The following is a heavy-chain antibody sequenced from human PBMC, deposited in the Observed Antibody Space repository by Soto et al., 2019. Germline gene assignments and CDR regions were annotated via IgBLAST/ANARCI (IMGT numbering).Heavy chain of an antibody. CDR3: ARDRRVTMVRGVSPPQRGMDV. CDR1: GYTFTSYG. CDR2: ISSYNGNT. V-gene: IGHV1-18*01. Sequence: QVQLVQSGAEVKKPGASVKVSCKASGYTFTSYGITWVRQAPGQGLEWMGWISSYNGNTNYAQKLQARVTITTDTSNSTAYIELRSLRTNDTAVYYCARDRRVTMVRGVSPPQRGMDVLGQGTTVTVSS. D-gene: IGHD3-10*01. J-gene: IGHJ6*02.